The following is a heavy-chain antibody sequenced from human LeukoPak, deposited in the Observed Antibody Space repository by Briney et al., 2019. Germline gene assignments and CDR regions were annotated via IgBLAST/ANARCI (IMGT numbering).Heavy chain of an antibody. D-gene: IGHD3-9*01. CDR3: ARGGRYFDWLSLWGDAFDI. J-gene: IGHJ3*02. Sequence: ASVKVSCKASGYTFTSYDINWVRQATGQGLEWMGWMNPNSGNTGYAQKFQGRVTMTRNTYISTAYMELSSLRSEDTAVYYCARGGRYFDWLSLWGDAFDIWGQGTMVTVSS. V-gene: IGHV1-8*01. CDR2: MNPNSGNT. CDR1: GYTFTSYD.